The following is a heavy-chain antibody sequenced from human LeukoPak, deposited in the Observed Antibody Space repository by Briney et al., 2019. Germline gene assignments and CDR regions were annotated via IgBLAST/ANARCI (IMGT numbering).Heavy chain of an antibody. CDR3: AKSRSDVVDY. Sequence: GGSLRLSCAASGFIFSSYGMHWVRQAPGKGLEWVAFIRYDGSKKYYADSVKGRFTISRDNSKNTLYLQMNSLRAEDTAVYYCAKSRSDVVDYWGQGTLVTVSS. CDR1: GFIFSSYG. V-gene: IGHV3-30*02. J-gene: IGHJ4*02. CDR2: IRYDGSKK. D-gene: IGHD3-3*01.